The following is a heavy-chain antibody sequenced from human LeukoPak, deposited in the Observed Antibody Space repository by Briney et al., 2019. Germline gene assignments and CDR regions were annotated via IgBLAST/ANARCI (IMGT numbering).Heavy chain of an antibody. CDR1: GASIRNYY. Sequence: SETLSLTPTVCGASIRNYYWNWIRQPLGKGLEWVGHIYNSGSTKYTPSLPSRVTTSVDTSKNQFSLNLSSVTAADTAVYYCARRTVVTASYDPQNWFDPGGQGSLVTVYS. CDR2: IYNSGST. D-gene: IGHD2-21*02. J-gene: IGHJ5*02. CDR3: ARRTVVTASYDPQNWFDP. V-gene: IGHV4-59*01.